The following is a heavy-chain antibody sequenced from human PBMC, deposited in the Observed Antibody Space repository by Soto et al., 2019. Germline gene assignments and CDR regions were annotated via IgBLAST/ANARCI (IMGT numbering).Heavy chain of an antibody. Sequence: SETLSLTCAVLSGSSSGNNSLWIRQPPGKGLEWIGEINHSGSPNYNQSLKSRVTISVDTSKNQFSLKLSSVTAADTAVYYCARGFKRQWLVRHWFDPWGQGTLVTVS. CDR3: ARGFKRQWLVRHWFDP. V-gene: IGHV4-34*01. D-gene: IGHD6-19*01. J-gene: IGHJ5*02. CDR2: INHSGSP. CDR1: SGSSSGNN.